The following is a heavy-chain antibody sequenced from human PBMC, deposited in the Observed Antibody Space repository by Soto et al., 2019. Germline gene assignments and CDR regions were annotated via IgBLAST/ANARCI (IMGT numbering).Heavy chain of an antibody. V-gene: IGHV6-1*01. CDR1: GDSVSSNSAA. D-gene: IGHD3-22*01. CDR3: ARGTYDSSGYMGNWFDP. J-gene: IGHJ5*02. Sequence: SQTLSLTCAISGDSVSSNSAAWNWIRQSPSRGLEWLGRTYYRSKWYNDYAVSVKSRITINPDTSKNQFSLQLNSVTPEDTAVYYCARGTYDSSGYMGNWFDPWGQGTLVTVSS. CDR2: TYYRSKWYN.